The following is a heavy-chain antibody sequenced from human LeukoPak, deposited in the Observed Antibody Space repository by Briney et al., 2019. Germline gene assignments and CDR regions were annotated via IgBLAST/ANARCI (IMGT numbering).Heavy chain of an antibody. J-gene: IGHJ5*02. D-gene: IGHD6-19*01. V-gene: IGHV1-69*01. CDR2: IIPKFGTT. CDR3: ARSQASSWYMVWFAP. CDR1: GDTFTKNA. Sequence: GASVKVSCKPSGDTFTKNAISWLRQAPGQGLEWMGGIIPKFGTTEYGRNFQDRLILTADSSTGTAHMELSGLTSDDTAIYCCARSQASSWYMVWFAPWGQGSLVTVSS.